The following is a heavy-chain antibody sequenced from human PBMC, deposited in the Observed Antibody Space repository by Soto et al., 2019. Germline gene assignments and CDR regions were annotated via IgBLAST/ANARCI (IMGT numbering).Heavy chain of an antibody. CDR1: GGSISSGGYY. CDR2: IYYSGST. CDR3: ARGTSGYCSSTSCYDLGNWFDP. Sequence: SETLSLTCTVSGGSISSGGYYWSWIRQHPGKGLEWTGYIYYSGSTYYNPSLKSRVTISVDTSKNQFSLKLSSVTAADTAVYYCARGTSGYCSSTSCYDLGNWFDPRGQGTLVTVSS. V-gene: IGHV4-31*03. D-gene: IGHD2-2*01. J-gene: IGHJ5*02.